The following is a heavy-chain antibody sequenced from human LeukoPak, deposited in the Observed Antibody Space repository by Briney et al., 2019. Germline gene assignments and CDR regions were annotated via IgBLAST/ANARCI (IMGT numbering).Heavy chain of an antibody. Sequence: SVKVSCKASGFTFTSSAVQWVRQARGQRLEWIGWIVVGSGNTNYAQKFQERVTITRDMSTSTAYMELSSLRSDDTAMYYCAREEQFYYMDVWGKGTTVTVSS. V-gene: IGHV1-58*01. CDR2: IVVGSGNT. CDR1: GFTFTSSA. CDR3: AREEQFYYMDV. D-gene: IGHD1/OR15-1a*01. J-gene: IGHJ6*03.